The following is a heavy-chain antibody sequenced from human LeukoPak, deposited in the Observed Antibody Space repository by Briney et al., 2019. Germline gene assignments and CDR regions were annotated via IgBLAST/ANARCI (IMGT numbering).Heavy chain of an antibody. Sequence: GESLRLSCAASGFTFSSYTMNWVRQAPGKGLDWVSTVSGTGTSTFYADSVKVRATISRDNSKNMLYLQMSSLRAEDTAMYYCAKGYYDSHRGFFEYWGLGTLVTVSS. J-gene: IGHJ4*02. CDR1: GFTFSSYT. D-gene: IGHD3-3*01. V-gene: IGHV3-23*01. CDR2: VSGTGTST. CDR3: AKGYYDSHRGFFEY.